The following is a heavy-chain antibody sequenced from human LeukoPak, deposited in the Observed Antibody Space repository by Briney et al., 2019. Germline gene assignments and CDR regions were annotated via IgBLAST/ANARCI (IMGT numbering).Heavy chain of an antibody. J-gene: IGHJ3*02. D-gene: IGHD2-8*01. CDR3: AREERGVFDI. V-gene: IGHV3-20*04. Sequence: GGSLRLSCAASGFTFSNYWMTWVRQAPGKGLEWVSGINWNGGSTGYADSVKGRFTISRDNAKNSLYLQMNSLRAEDTALYYCAREERGVFDIWGQGTMVTVSS. CDR1: GFTFSNYW. CDR2: INWNGGST.